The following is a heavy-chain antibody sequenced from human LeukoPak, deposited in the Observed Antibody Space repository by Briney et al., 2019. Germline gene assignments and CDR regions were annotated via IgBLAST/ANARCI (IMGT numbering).Heavy chain of an antibody. D-gene: IGHD3-9*01. CDR1: GCTFSSYA. CDR2: ISGSGGST. V-gene: IGHV3-23*01. J-gene: IGHJ4*02. CDR3: AKIGATTPLTGD. Sequence: RGSLRLSCAASGCTFSSYAMSWVRQAPGQGLEWVSAISGSGGSTYYADSVKGRFTISRDNSKNTLYLQMNSLRAEETAVYYCAKIGATTPLTGDWGQGTLVTVSS.